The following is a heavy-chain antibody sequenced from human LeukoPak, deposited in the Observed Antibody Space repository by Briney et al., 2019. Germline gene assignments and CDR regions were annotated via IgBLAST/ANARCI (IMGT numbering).Heavy chain of an antibody. V-gene: IGHV3-30-3*01. J-gene: IGHJ3*02. D-gene: IGHD4-23*01. Sequence: GRSLRLSCAASGFTFSSYAMHWVRQAPGKGLEWVAVISYDGSNKYYADSVKGRFTISRDNSKNTLYLQMNSLRAEDTAVYYCARAGGGNSGDAFDIWGQGTMVTVSS. CDR1: GFTFSSYA. CDR3: ARAGGGNSGDAFDI. CDR2: ISYDGSNK.